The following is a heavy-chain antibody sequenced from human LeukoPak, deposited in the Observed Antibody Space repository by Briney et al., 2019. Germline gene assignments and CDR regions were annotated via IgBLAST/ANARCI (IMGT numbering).Heavy chain of an antibody. D-gene: IGHD6-19*01. CDR2: ISGSGGST. V-gene: IGHV3-23*01. J-gene: IGHJ5*02. CDR3: AKGQQWLVRGDWFDP. CDR1: GFTFSSYA. Sequence: GGSLRLSCAASGFTFSSYAMSWVRRAPGKGLEWGSAISGSGGSTYYADSVKGRFTTSRDNSTNTLYLQMNSLRAEDTAVYYCAKGQQWLVRGDWFDPWGQGTLVTVSS.